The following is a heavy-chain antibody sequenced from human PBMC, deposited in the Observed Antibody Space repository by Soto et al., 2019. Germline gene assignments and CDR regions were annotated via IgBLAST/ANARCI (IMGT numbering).Heavy chain of an antibody. CDR2: IYYSGST. CDR3: ARVRYYDFWSCYHQTPPDFDY. J-gene: IGHJ4*02. V-gene: IGHV4-61*01. D-gene: IGHD3-3*01. CDR1: GRSVSSGSYY. Sequence: PSDTLSLTCTVSGRSVSSGSYYWSWIRQPPGKGLEWIGYIYYSGSTNYNPSLKSRVTISVDTSKNQFSLKLSSVTAADTAVYYCARVRYYDFWSCYHQTPPDFDYWGQGTLLTVSS.